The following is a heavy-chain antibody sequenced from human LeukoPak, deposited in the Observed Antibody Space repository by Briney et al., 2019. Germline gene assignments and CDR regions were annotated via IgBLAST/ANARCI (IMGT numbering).Heavy chain of an antibody. Sequence: ASVKVSCKASGYTFTCYYMHWVGQAPGQGLEWMGRIIPNSGGTNSGQKFQGRLTMTRDTSISTAYMELSRLSSDDTAVYYCARGDYDTSGYKFDYWGQGTLVTVSS. CDR2: IIPNSGGT. J-gene: IGHJ4*02. CDR1: GYTFTCYY. V-gene: IGHV1-2*06. D-gene: IGHD3-22*01. CDR3: ARGDYDTSGYKFDY.